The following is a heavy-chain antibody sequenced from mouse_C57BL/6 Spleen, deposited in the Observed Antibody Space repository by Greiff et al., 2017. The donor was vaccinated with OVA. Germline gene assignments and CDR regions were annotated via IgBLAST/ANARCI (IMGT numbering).Heavy chain of an antibody. V-gene: IGHV5-17*01. CDR3: ARPGAGTYFDY. Sequence: EVMLVESGGGLVKPGGSLKLSCAASGFTFSDYGMHWVRQAPEKGLEWVAYISSGSSTIYYADTVKGRFTISRDNAKNTLFLQLTSLRSEDTAMYYCARPGAGTYFDYWGKGTTLTVSS. CDR2: ISSGSSTI. CDR1: GFTFSDYG. D-gene: IGHD4-1*01. J-gene: IGHJ2*01.